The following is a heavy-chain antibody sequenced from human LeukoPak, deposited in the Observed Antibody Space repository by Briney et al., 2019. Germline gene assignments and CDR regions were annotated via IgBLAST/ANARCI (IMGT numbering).Heavy chain of an antibody. Sequence: GASVNVSCKASGYTFTSYDINWVRQATGQGLEWMGWMNPNSGNTGYAQKFQGRVTMTRNTSISTAYMELSSLRSEDTAVYYCARANWNDGGMDVWGQGTTVTVSS. CDR1: GYTFTSYD. V-gene: IGHV1-8*01. D-gene: IGHD1-1*01. CDR2: MNPNSGNT. J-gene: IGHJ6*02. CDR3: ARANWNDGGMDV.